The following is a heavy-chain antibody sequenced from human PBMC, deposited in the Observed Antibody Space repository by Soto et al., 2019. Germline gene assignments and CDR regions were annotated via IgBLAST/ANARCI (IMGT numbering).Heavy chain of an antibody. J-gene: IGHJ4*02. V-gene: IGHV3-21*01. CDR1: GFTFSSYS. D-gene: IGHD4-17*01. CDR3: ASPAISTLRTDYFDY. CDR2: ISSSSSYI. Sequence: EVQLVESGGGLVKPGGSLRLSCAASGFTFSSYSMNWVRQAPGKGLEWVSSISSSSSYIYYADSVKGRFTISRDNAKNSLYLQMTSLRVEDTAVYYCASPAISTLRTDYFDYWGQGTLVTVSS.